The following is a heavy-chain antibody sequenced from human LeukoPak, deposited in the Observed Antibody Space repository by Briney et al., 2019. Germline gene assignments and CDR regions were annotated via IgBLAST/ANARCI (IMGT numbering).Heavy chain of an antibody. CDR3: ARSAARLRYYYAMDV. Sequence: GGSLRLSCAASGFSVSNTYMSWVRQAPGKGLGWVSVIYSGDSGVSTYYADSVKGRFTISRHNSKNTLYLQMSSLRAEDTAVYFRARSAARLRYYYAMDVWGQGTTVTVCS. D-gene: IGHD6-6*01. J-gene: IGHJ6*02. V-gene: IGHV3-53*04. CDR1: GFSVSNTY. CDR2: IYSGDSGVST.